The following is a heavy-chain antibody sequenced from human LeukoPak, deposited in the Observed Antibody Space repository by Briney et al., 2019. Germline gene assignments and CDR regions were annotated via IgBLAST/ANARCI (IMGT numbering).Heavy chain of an antibody. Sequence: PSETLSLTCTVSGGSINSYYRSWIRQSPGKGLEWIGYIYYTGSTTYNPSLKSRVTISADTSKNQFSLKLSSVTAADTAVYYCASRKLGNDYWGQGTLVTVSS. V-gene: IGHV4-59*01. CDR3: ASRKLGNDY. D-gene: IGHD7-27*01. CDR1: GGSINSYY. J-gene: IGHJ4*02. CDR2: IYYTGST.